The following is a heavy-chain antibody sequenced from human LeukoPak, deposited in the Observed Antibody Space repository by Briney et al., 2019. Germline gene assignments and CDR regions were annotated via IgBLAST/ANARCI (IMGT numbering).Heavy chain of an antibody. V-gene: IGHV3-23*01. Sequence: GGSLRLSCAASGFTFSSYAMSWVRQAPGKGLKWASAISGSGGSTYYADSVKGRFTISRDNSKNTLNLQMNSLRAEDTAVYYCAKDSCSSTSCYRGVDYWGQGTLVTVSS. CDR2: ISGSGGST. D-gene: IGHD2-2*01. CDR1: GFTFSSYA. CDR3: AKDSCSSTSCYRGVDY. J-gene: IGHJ4*02.